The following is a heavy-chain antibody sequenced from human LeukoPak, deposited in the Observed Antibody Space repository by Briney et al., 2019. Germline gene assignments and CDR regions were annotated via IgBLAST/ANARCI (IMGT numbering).Heavy chain of an antibody. V-gene: IGHV1-2*02. CDR3: ARGHQGIAVAGTGDYFDY. J-gene: IGHJ4*02. Sequence: GASVKVSCKASGYTFTGYYMHWVRQAPGQGLEWMGWINPNSGGTNYAQKFQGRVTMTRDTSISTAYMELSRLRSDDTAVYYCARGHQGIAVAGTGDYFDYWGQGTLVTVSS. CDR2: INPNSGGT. D-gene: IGHD6-19*01. CDR1: GYTFTGYY.